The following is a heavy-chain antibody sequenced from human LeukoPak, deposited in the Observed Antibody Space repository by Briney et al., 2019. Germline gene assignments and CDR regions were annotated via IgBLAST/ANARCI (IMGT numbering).Heavy chain of an antibody. CDR1: GFTFSSYS. Sequence: PGGSLRLSCAASGFTFSSYSMNWVRQAPGKGLEWVSAISGSGGSTYYADSVKGRFTISRDNSKNTLYLQMNSLRAEDTAVYYCAKGVVPAAIGRFDPWGQGTLVTVSS. J-gene: IGHJ5*02. CDR3: AKGVVPAAIGRFDP. CDR2: ISGSGGST. V-gene: IGHV3-23*01. D-gene: IGHD2-2*02.